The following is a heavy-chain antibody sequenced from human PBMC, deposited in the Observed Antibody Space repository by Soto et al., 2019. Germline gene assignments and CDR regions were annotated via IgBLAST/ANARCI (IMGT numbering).Heavy chain of an antibody. V-gene: IGHV3-11*01. J-gene: IGHJ6*02. CDR1: GFTFSDYY. D-gene: IGHD2-15*01. Sequence: GGSLRLSCAASGFTFSDYYMSWIRQAPGKGLEWVSYISSSGSTIYYADSVKGRFTISRDNAKNSLYLQMNSLRAEDTAVYYCARPICSGGSCYSGMDVWGQGTTVTVS. CDR2: ISSSGSTI. CDR3: ARPICSGGSCYSGMDV.